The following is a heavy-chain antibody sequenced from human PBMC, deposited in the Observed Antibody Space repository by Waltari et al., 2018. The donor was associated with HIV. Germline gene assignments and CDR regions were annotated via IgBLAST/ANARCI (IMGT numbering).Heavy chain of an antibody. J-gene: IGHJ4*02. CDR1: GFTFSSFS. Sequence: EVQLVESGGGLVKPGGSLRLSCAAPGFTFSSFSMTWVRQAPGKGLEWVSSITSSSNYIYYADSVKGRFTISKDNAKNSLYLQMNSLRAEDTAVYYCARDGPSYGDYVKDYWGQGTLVTVSS. CDR2: ITSSSNYI. CDR3: ARDGPSYGDYVKDY. V-gene: IGHV3-21*01. D-gene: IGHD4-17*01.